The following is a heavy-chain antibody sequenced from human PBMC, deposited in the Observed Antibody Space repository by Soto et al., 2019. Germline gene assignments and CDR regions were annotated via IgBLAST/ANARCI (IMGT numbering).Heavy chain of an antibody. V-gene: IGHV1-18*01. Sequence: QVQLVQSGAEVKKPGASVKVSCKASGYIFINYGLSWVRQAPGEGLEWMGWISVHNGKTHSAQKSQARVTLTTFTSTSTASMDLRSLRPDDTAVYYCARDDRQWAGAEAVVTAPRVYPGMHVWGQGTTVIVSS. J-gene: IGHJ6*02. CDR2: ISVHNGKT. CDR1: GYIFINYG. D-gene: IGHD2-21*02. CDR3: ARDDRQWAGAEAVVTAPRVYPGMHV.